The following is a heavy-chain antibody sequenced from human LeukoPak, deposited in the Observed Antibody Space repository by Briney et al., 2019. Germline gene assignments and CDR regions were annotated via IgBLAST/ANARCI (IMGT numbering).Heavy chain of an antibody. CDR3: ARDLLGSADY. Sequence: GGSLRLSCAASGFTFSSYGMHWVRQAPGKGLEWVAVTSSDGSNKYYTDSVKGRFAISRDNSKNTLYLEMNSLRAEDTAVYYCARDLLGSADYWGQGTLVTVSS. J-gene: IGHJ4*02. CDR1: GFTFSSYG. CDR2: TSSDGSNK. V-gene: IGHV3-30*19. D-gene: IGHD3-10*01.